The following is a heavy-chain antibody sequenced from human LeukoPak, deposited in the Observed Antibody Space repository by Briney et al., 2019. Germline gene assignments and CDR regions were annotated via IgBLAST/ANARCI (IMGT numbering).Heavy chain of an antibody. CDR2: ISGSGGST. CDR1: GFTFSSYA. V-gene: IGHV3-23*01. Sequence: GGSLRLSCAASGFTFSSYAMSWVRQAPGKGLEWVSAISGSGGSTYYADSVKGRFTISRDNSKNTLYLQMNSLRAEDTAVYYCAKEEVTPTITMVRGSLDYWGQGTLVTVSS. J-gene: IGHJ4*02. CDR3: AKEEVTPTITMVRGSLDY. D-gene: IGHD3-10*01.